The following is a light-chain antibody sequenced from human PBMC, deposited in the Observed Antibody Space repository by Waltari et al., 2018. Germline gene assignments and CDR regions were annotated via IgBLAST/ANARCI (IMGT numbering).Light chain of an antibody. CDR2: ETS. V-gene: IGKV3-20*01. CDR1: QNSGKY. Sequence: EMVLTQSPGTLSLSPGERATLSCRASQNSGKYVVWYQQKPGQAPRLLMYETSSRATGIPDMCSGSGSGTDFSLTISRLEPEDFAVYYCQNYERLPATFGQGTKVEIK. CDR3: QNYERLPAT. J-gene: IGKJ1*01.